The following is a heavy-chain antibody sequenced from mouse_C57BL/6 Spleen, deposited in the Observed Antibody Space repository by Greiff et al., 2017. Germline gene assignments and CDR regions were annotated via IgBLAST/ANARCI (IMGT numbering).Heavy chain of an antibody. CDR1: GYTFTSYW. Sequence: VQLQQPGAELVKPGASVKLSCKASGYTFTSYWMQWVKQRPGQGLEWIGEIDPSDSYTNYNQKFKGKATLTVDTSSSTAYMQLSSLTSEDSAVYYCARYYYGSYYYAMDYWGQGTSVTVSS. J-gene: IGHJ4*01. D-gene: IGHD1-1*01. V-gene: IGHV1-50*01. CDR3: ARYYYGSYYYAMDY. CDR2: IDPSDSYT.